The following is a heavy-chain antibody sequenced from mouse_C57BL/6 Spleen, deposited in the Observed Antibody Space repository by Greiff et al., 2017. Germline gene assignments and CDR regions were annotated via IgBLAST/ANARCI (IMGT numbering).Heavy chain of an antibody. CDR3: ARKDYSNYAWFAY. CDR1: GFSLTSYG. D-gene: IGHD2-5*01. CDR2: IWRGGST. V-gene: IGHV2-2*01. J-gene: IGHJ3*01. Sequence: QVQLQQPGPGLVQPSQSLSITCTVSGFSLTSYGVHWVRQSPGKGLEWLGVIWRGGSTDYNAAFISRLSISKDNSKSQVFVKMNSLRADDTAIYYCARKDYSNYAWFAYWGQGTLVTVSA.